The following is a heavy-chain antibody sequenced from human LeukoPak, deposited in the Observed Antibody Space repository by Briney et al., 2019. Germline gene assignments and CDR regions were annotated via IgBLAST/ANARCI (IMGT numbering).Heavy chain of an antibody. CDR2: INPNSGGT. CDR3: AREDCSGGTCYFLDY. J-gene: IGHJ4*02. V-gene: IGHV1-2*02. CDR1: GYTFTDYY. Sequence: ASVKVSCKASGYTFTDYYMHWVRQAPGQGLEWMGWINPNSGGTSYAQKFQGRVTMTRDTSISTAYMELSRLRSDDTALYYCAREDCSGGTCYFLDYWGQGTLVTVSS. D-gene: IGHD2-15*01.